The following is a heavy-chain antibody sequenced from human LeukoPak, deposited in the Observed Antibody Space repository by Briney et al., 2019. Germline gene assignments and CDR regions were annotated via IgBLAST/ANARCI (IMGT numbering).Heavy chain of an antibody. D-gene: IGHD1-26*01. V-gene: IGHV3-30*04. CDR2: ISYDGSNK. J-gene: IGHJ6*03. CDR1: GFTFSSYA. Sequence: GGSLRLSCAASGFTFSSYAMHWVRQAPGKGLEWVAVISYDGSNKYYADSVKGRFTISRDNSKNTLYLQMNSLRAEDTAVYYCAKGRGWEASYYYYYMDVWGKGTTVTVSS. CDR3: AKGRGWEASYYYYYMDV.